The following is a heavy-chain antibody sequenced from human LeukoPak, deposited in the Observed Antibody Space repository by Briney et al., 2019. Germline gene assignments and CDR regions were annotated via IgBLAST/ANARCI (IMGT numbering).Heavy chain of an antibody. J-gene: IGHJ4*02. CDR3: ARDIPGDRSGYDLGY. V-gene: IGHV4-39*07. CDR2: IYYSGST. CDR1: GGSIATYNYY. Sequence: KPSETLSLTCTVSGGSIATYNYYWGWIRQPPGQGLEWIGSIYYSGSTYYNPSLKSRVTISVDRSKNQFSLKLSSVTAADTAVYYCARDIPGDRSGYDLGYWGQGTLVTVSS. D-gene: IGHD5-12*01.